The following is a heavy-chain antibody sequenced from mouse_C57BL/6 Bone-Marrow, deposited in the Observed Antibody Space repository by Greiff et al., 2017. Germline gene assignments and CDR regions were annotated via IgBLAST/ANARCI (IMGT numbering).Heavy chain of an antibody. CDR2: ISNGGGST. V-gene: IGHV5-12*01. CDR1: GFTFSDYY. CDR3: ATRGGSSMDY. J-gene: IGHJ4*01. Sequence: EVKLMESGGGLVQPGGSLKLSCAASGFTFSDYYMYWVRQTPEKRLEWVAYISNGGGSTYYPDTVQGRFTISRANAKNTLYLQMSRLKSEDTAMYYCATRGGSSMDYWGQGTSVTVSS.